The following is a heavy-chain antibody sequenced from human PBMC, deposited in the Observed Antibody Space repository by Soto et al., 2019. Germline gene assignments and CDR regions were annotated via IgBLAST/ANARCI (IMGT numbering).Heavy chain of an antibody. CDR2: IIPIFGIA. CDR3: AREDRARETGLVPAAIDGMDV. D-gene: IGHD2-2*01. J-gene: IGHJ6*02. V-gene: IGHV1-69*08. Sequence: QVQLVQSGAEVKKPGSSVKVSCKASGGTFSRYSITWVRQAPGHGLEWIGRIIPIFGIASYAQKIQGRVTITADEATSTANMEVSSLRSDETAVYYCAREDRARETGLVPAAIDGMDVWGQGTTVTFSS. CDR1: GGTFSRYS.